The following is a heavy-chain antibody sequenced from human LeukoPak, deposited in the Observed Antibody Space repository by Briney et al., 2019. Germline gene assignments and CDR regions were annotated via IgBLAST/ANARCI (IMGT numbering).Heavy chain of an antibody. V-gene: IGHV3-23*01. J-gene: IGHJ4*02. CDR2: VRLSDGYT. D-gene: IGHD1-26*01. Sequence: GGSLRLSCAASGFTFDNYAMTWVRQAPGKGLEWVSAVRLSDGYTYYADSVQGRFIISRDTSKNTVSLQMNSLTGDDTALYYCARVAGSYSTRPFDFWGQGTVVIVSS. CDR3: ARVAGSYSTRPFDF. CDR1: GFTFDNYA.